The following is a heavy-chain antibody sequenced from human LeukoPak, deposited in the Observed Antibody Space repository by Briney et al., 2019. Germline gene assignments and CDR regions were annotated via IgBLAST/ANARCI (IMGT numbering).Heavy chain of an antibody. J-gene: IGHJ4*02. CDR2: IDTTTGNP. Sequence: ASVRVSCKASGYPFSAHFLNWVRQAPGQGLEWMGNIDTTTGNPRYAQDFIGRFVFSLDTSVSTAYLQITSLKADDTVAYYCVRGTPTPGMDYWGQGTQVTVSS. CDR1: GYPFSAHF. V-gene: IGHV7-4-1*02. D-gene: IGHD3-10*01. CDR3: VRGTPTPGMDY.